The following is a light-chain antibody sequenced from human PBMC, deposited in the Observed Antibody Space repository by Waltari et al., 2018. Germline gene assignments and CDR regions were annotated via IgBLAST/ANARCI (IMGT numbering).Light chain of an antibody. CDR1: SSDVGSYNL. V-gene: IGLV2-23*01. CDR3: CSYAGSSTLV. Sequence: QSALTQPASVSGSPGQPSTISCTGTSSDVGSYNLFSWYQQHPGKAPKLMIYEGSKRPSGVSNRFSGSKSGNTASLTISGLQAEDEADYYCCSYAGSSTLVFGGGTKLTVL. CDR2: EGS. J-gene: IGLJ2*01.